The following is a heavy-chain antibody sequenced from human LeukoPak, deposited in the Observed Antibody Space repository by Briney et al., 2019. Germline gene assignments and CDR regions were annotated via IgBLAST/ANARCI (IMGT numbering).Heavy chain of an antibody. Sequence: GGSLRLSCAASGFSFSSYRMNWVRQAPGKGLEWVSSVSNSGDYIHYADSVKGRFTISRDNAKNSLYLQMNSLRAEDTAVYYCAKDASVYFQHWGQGTLVTVSS. CDR1: GFSFSSYR. CDR3: AKDASVYFQH. J-gene: IGHJ1*01. V-gene: IGHV3-21*04. CDR2: VSNSGDYI.